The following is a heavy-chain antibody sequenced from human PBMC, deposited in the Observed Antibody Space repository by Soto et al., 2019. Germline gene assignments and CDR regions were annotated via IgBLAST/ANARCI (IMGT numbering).Heavy chain of an antibody. CDR3: ARTIGYCSSTSCYSGGMDV. Sequence: SVKVSCKASGGTFSSYAISWVRQAPGQGLEWMGGIIPIFGTANYAQKFQGRVTITADESTSTAYMELSSLRSEDTAVYYCARTIGYCSSTSCYSGGMDVWGQGTTVTVSS. CDR2: IIPIFGTA. CDR1: GGTFSSYA. J-gene: IGHJ6*02. V-gene: IGHV1-69*13. D-gene: IGHD2-2*03.